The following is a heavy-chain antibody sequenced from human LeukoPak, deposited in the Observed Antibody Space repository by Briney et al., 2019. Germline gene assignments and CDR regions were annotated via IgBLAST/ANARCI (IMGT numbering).Heavy chain of an antibody. CDR1: GFTFSSYA. V-gene: IGHV3-23*01. CDR3: AKLPREYCSTTSCPNWFDT. Sequence: GGSLRLSCAASGFTFSSYAMTWVRQAPGKGLEWVSPLRASGLTTYYADSVEGRFTTSRDNSKNTLYLQMNSLRAEDTALYYCAKLPREYCSTTSCPNWFDTWGQGTLVTVSS. D-gene: IGHD2-2*01. J-gene: IGHJ5*02. CDR2: LRASGLTT.